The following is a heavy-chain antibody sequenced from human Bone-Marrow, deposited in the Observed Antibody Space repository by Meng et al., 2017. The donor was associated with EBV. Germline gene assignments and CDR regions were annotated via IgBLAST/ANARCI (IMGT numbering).Heavy chain of an antibody. Sequence: GQVVAFRGSLVKPGWSWSVSCAASGFTFSDYYMSWNGQEPGKGLEWVSYISSSGSTIYYADSVKGRFTISRDNAKNSLYLQMNSLRAEDTAVYYCARPPDYWGQGTLVTVSS. CDR3: ARPPDY. CDR2: ISSSGSTI. CDR1: GFTFSDYY. J-gene: IGHJ4*02. V-gene: IGHV3-11*01.